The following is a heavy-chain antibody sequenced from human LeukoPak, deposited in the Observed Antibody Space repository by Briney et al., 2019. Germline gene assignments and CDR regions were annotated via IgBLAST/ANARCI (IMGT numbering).Heavy chain of an antibody. CDR2: IYYSGST. Sequence: SETLSLTCTVSGGSISSGDYYWSWIRQPPGTGLEWIGYIYYSGSTYYNPSLKSRVTISVDTSKNQFSLKLSSVTAADTAVYYCARHRSDTYYYMDVWGKGTTVTVSS. J-gene: IGHJ6*03. V-gene: IGHV4-30-4*08. CDR3: ARHRSDTYYYMDV. D-gene: IGHD5-18*01. CDR1: GGSISSGDYY.